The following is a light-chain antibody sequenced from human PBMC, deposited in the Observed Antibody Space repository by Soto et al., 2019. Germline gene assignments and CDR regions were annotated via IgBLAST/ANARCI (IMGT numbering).Light chain of an antibody. CDR1: SSNVESNT. Sequence: QSVLTQPPSASGTPGQRVTISCSGNSSNVESNTVTWYQKLLGTAPKLLIYSNIQRPSGVPDRFSGSKSGTSASLAISGLQSEDEADYYCAAWDDSLNGHVFGTGTKLTVL. V-gene: IGLV1-44*01. CDR2: SNI. CDR3: AAWDDSLNGHV. J-gene: IGLJ1*01.